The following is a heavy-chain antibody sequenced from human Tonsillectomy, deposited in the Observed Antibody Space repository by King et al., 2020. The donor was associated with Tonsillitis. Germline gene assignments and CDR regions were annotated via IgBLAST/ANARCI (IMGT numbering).Heavy chain of an antibody. D-gene: IGHD7-27*01. CDR2: IFSSGST. CDR1: GGSFTSGNYY. Sequence: VQLQESGPGLVRPSQTLSLTCAVSGGSFTSGNYYWSWIRQPAGKGLEWIGHIFSSGSTNFNPSLKSRVTMSVDTSNNQFSLNLSSVTAADTAVYYCAGRRGLGLFDYWGQGTLITVSS. CDR3: AGRRGLGLFDY. J-gene: IGHJ4*02. V-gene: IGHV4-61*02.